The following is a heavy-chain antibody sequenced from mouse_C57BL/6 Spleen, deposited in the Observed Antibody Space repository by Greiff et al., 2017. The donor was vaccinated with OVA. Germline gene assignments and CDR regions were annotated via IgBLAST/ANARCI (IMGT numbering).Heavy chain of an antibody. D-gene: IGHD2-4*01. CDR2: ISSGGSYT. CDR1: GFTFSSYG. V-gene: IGHV5-6*01. J-gene: IGHJ4*01. Sequence: EVMLVESGGDLVKPGGSLKLSCAASGFTFSSYGMSWVRQTPDKRLEWVATISSGGSYTYYPDSVKGRFPISRDNAKNTLYLQMSSLKSEDTAMYYCARSDDYDPYAMDYWGQGTSVTVSS. CDR3: ARSDDYDPYAMDY.